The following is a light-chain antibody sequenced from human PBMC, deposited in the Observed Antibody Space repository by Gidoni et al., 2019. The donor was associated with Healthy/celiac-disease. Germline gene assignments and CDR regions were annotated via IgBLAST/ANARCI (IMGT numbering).Light chain of an antibody. CDR1: QSISIW. Sequence: DIQMTQSPSTLSASVGDSVTITCRASQSISIWLAWYQQKPGKAPKLLISKASTLESGVPSRSSGSGSGTEFTLTVSSLQPDDFATYYCQQFSNYPLTFGGGTHLEIK. CDR2: KAS. V-gene: IGKV1-5*03. CDR3: QQFSNYPLT. J-gene: IGKJ4*01.